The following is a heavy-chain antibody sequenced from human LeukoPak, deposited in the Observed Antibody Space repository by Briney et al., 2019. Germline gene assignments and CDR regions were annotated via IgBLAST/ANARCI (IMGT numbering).Heavy chain of an antibody. J-gene: IGHJ5*02. CDR1: GGTFSSYA. Sequence: SVKVSCKASGGTFSSYAISWVRQAPGQGLEWMGGIIPIFGTANYAQKFQGRVTITTDESTSTAYMELSSLRSEDTAVYYCAVAVAGYWWFDPWGQGTLVTVSS. V-gene: IGHV1-69*05. CDR2: IIPIFGTA. D-gene: IGHD6-19*01. CDR3: AVAVAGYWWFDP.